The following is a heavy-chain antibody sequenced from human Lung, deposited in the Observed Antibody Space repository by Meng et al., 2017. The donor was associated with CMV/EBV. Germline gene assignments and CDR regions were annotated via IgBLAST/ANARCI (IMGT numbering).Heavy chain of an antibody. D-gene: IGHD2-21*02. CDR3: ARHRADYYVDY. Sequence: SCAASGFTFSSYWMHWVRQAPGKGLVWVSRISSDGSSTIYADSVKGRFTISRDNAKNTLYLQMNSLRGEDTAVYYCARHRADYYVDYWGQGTLVTVSS. CDR2: ISSDGSST. J-gene: IGHJ4*02. V-gene: IGHV3-74*01. CDR1: GFTFSSYW.